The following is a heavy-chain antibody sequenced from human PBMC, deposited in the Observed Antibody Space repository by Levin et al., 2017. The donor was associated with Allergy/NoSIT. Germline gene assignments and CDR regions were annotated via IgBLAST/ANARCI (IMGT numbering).Heavy chain of an antibody. CDR2: ISWDGTVT. V-gene: IGHV3-43*01. Sequence: PGGSLRLSCVASGFTFDDHTMHWVRQTPGKDLEWVSLISWDGTVTYYADSVRGRFTISRDNAKNSMYLQMNSLRAEDTAVYYCARDDFAVPWGQGTLVTVSS. J-gene: IGHJ5*02. CDR1: GFTFDDHT. CDR3: ARDDFAVP.